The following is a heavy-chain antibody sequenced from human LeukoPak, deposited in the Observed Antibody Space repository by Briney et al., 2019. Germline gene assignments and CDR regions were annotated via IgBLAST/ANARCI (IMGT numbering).Heavy chain of an antibody. CDR3: ARDLSGSYMSDY. CDR2: ISHDRSNS. Sequence: GRSLRLSCAASGFTFSNYAMHWARQAPGKGLEWVAFISHDRSNSCHADSVKGRFTISRDNSKNTLYLQMNSLTDEDTAVYYCARDLSGSYMSDYWGQGTVVTVSS. V-gene: IGHV3-30-3*01. D-gene: IGHD3-10*01. CDR1: GFTFSNYA. J-gene: IGHJ4*02.